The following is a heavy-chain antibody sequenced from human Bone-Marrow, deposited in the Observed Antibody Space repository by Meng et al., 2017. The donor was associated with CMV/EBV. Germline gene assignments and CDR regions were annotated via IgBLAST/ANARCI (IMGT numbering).Heavy chain of an antibody. J-gene: IGHJ4*02. V-gene: IGHV3-30*02. D-gene: IGHD2-2*01. CDR1: GFTFSSYG. CDR2: IRYDGSNK. Sequence: GESLKISCAASGFTFSSYGMHWVRQAPGKGLEWVAFIRYDGSNKYYADSVKGRFTISRDNSKNTLYLQMNSLRAEDTAVYSCAKVGFQLLSFDYWGQGTRVTVSS. CDR3: AKVGFQLLSFDY.